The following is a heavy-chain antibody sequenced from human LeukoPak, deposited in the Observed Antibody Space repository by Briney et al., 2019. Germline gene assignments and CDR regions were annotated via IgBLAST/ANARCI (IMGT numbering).Heavy chain of an antibody. D-gene: IGHD3-3*01. J-gene: IGHJ3*02. V-gene: IGHV4-39*01. Sequence: SETLSLTCTVSGGSISSNDYYWDWIRQPPGMGLEYIGSIYYSGSTYYNPSLKSRVTISVDTSKNQFSLKLSSVTAADTAVYYCASFRKTGSIFGVVIIRGAFDIWGQGTMVTVSS. CDR1: GGSISSNDYY. CDR3: ASFRKTGSIFGVVIIRGAFDI. CDR2: IYYSGST.